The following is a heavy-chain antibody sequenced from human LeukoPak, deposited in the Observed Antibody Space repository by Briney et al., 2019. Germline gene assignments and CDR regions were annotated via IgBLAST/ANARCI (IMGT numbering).Heavy chain of an antibody. CDR3: AKVRSYDNNGYYDY. CDR2: ISWDGGST. Sequence: GGSPRLSCAASGFTFDDYAMHWVRQAPGEGLEWVSLISWDGGSTYYADSVKGRFTISRDNSKNSLYLQMNSLRAEDTALYSCAKVRSYDNNGYYDYWGQGTLVTVSS. D-gene: IGHD3-22*01. CDR1: GFTFDDYA. J-gene: IGHJ4*02. V-gene: IGHV3-43D*04.